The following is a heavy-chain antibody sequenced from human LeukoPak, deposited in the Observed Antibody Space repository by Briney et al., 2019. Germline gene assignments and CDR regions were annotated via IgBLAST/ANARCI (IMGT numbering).Heavy chain of an antibody. CDR2: INPSGGST. CDR3: ARAGLGYCSGGSCSSLDY. J-gene: IGHJ4*02. Sequence: ASVKVSCKASGYTFTSYYMHWVRQAPGQGLEWMGIINPSGGSTSYAQKFQGRVTMTRDMSTSTVYMELSSLRSEDTAVYYCARAGLGYCSGGSCSSLDYWGQGTLVIVSS. CDR1: GYTFTSYY. D-gene: IGHD2-15*01. V-gene: IGHV1-46*01.